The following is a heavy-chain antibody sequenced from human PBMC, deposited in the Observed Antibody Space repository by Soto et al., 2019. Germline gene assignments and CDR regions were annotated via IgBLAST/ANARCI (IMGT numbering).Heavy chain of an antibody. D-gene: IGHD5-12*01. Sequence: QVQLQESGPGLVKPSQTLSLTCTVSGDSVSSSSYYWSWIRQHPGKGLERIGYIHHSGTTYYNPSLRSRITLSVDTSQSQFSLTLSSVAAAYTAVYYCASGLGYKAWGQGTLVTVSS. CDR3: ASGLGYKA. CDR2: IHHSGTT. J-gene: IGHJ5*02. V-gene: IGHV4-31*03. CDR1: GDSVSSSSYY.